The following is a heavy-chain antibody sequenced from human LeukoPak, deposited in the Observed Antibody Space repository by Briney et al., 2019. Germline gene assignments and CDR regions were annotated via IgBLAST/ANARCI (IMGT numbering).Heavy chain of an antibody. J-gene: IGHJ4*02. CDR3: ARDHHDSSGYYPDY. CDR2: ISSGSSTT. Sequence: AGGSLRLSCAASGFTFSSYSMNWVRQAPGKGLEWVSYISSGSSTTYYADSVKGRFTISRDNSKNTLYLQMNSLRAEDTAVYYCARDHHDSSGYYPDYWGQGTLVTVSS. CDR1: GFTFSSYS. D-gene: IGHD3-22*01. V-gene: IGHV3-48*01.